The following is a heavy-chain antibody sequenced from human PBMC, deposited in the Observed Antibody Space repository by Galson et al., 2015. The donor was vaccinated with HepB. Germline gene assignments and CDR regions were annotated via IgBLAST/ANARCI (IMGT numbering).Heavy chain of an antibody. CDR3: AKLSGAYYHDY. CDR1: GFSFSSYA. CDR2: ITSSGGST. J-gene: IGHJ4*02. Sequence: SLRLSCAASGFSFSSYAMSWVRQAPGKGLEWVSTITSSGGSTFYLDSVKGRFTFSRDNSKNTLFLQMNSLRAEDTAVYYCAKLSGAYYHDYWGQGTLVTVSS. V-gene: IGHV3-23*01. D-gene: IGHD3-22*01.